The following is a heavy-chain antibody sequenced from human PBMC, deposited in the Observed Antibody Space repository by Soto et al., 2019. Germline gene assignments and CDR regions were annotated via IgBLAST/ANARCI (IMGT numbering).Heavy chain of an antibody. V-gene: IGHV4-59*12. D-gene: IGHD2-8*02. CDR2: IYYSGST. J-gene: IGHJ4*02. Sequence: SETLSLTCTVSGGSISSYYWSWIRQPPGKGLEWIGYIYYSGSTNYYPSLKSRVTISVDTSKNQFSLKLTSVTAADTAVYYCARDKITGLFDYWGQGTLVTVSS. CDR1: GGSISSYY. CDR3: ARDKITGLFDY.